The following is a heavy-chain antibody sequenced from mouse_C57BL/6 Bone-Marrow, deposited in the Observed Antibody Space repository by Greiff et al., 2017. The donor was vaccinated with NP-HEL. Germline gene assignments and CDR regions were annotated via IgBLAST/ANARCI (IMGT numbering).Heavy chain of an antibody. J-gene: IGHJ3*01. D-gene: IGHD1-1*01. Sequence: VQLQQSGAELVRPGASVKLSCTASGFNIKDDYMHWVKQRPEQGLEWIGWIDPENGDTEYASKFQGKATITADTSSNTAYLQLSSLTSEDTAVYYCTTLSYGSSHAYWGQGTLVTVSA. V-gene: IGHV14-4*01. CDR3: TTLSYGSSHAY. CDR1: GFNIKDDY. CDR2: IDPENGDT.